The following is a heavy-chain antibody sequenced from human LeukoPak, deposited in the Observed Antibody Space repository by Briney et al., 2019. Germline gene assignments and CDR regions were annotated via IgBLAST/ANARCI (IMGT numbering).Heavy chain of an antibody. CDR1: GYTFTSYD. V-gene: IGHV1-8*01. D-gene: IGHD6-13*01. CDR3: ARDPPPGSSWYFRDYFDY. J-gene: IGHJ4*02. CDR2: MNPNSGTT. Sequence: ASVKVSCKASGYTFTSYDINWVRQATGQGLEWMGWMNPNSGTTGYAQKFQGRVTITADKSTSTAYMELSSLRSEDTAVYYCARDPPPGSSWYFRDYFDYWGQGTLVTVSS.